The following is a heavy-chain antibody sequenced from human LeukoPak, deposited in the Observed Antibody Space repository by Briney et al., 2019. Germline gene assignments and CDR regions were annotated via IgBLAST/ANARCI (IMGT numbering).Heavy chain of an antibody. CDR3: ARTSRLCSGGSCYSAWFDP. CDR2: INTNTGNP. CDR1: GGTFSSYA. V-gene: IGHV7-4-1*02. J-gene: IGHJ5*02. Sequence: ASVKVSCKASGGTFSSYAISWVRQAPGQGLEWMGWINTNTGNPTYAQGFTGRFVFSLDTSVSTAYLQISSLKAEDTAVYYCARTSRLCSGGSCYSAWFDPWGQGTLVTVSS. D-gene: IGHD2-15*01.